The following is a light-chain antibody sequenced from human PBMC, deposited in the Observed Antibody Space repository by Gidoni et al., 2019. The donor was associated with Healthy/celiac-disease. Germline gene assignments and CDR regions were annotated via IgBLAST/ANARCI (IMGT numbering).Light chain of an antibody. Sequence: EIVLTQSPATLSLSPGERATLSCRASQSVSIYLAWYQQKPGQAPRLLLSEASNRATGIPARFSGSGSGTDFTLTISSLEPEYFAVYYCQQRSNWPSTTFXQXTQLEIK. J-gene: IGKJ5*01. CDR2: EAS. CDR3: QQRSNWPSTT. CDR1: QSVSIY. V-gene: IGKV3-11*01.